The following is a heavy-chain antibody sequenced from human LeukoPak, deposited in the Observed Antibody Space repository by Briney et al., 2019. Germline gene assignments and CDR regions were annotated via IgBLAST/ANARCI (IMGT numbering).Heavy chain of an antibody. CDR2: INHSGST. V-gene: IGHV4-34*01. Sequence: SETLSLTRAVYGGSFSGYYWSWIRQPPGKGLEWIGEINHSGSTNYNPSLKSRVTISVDTSKNQFSLKLSSVTAADTAVYYCARVGYYDSSGYPRHNMDVWGKGTTVTVSS. D-gene: IGHD3-22*01. J-gene: IGHJ6*03. CDR1: GGSFSGYY. CDR3: ARVGYYDSSGYPRHNMDV.